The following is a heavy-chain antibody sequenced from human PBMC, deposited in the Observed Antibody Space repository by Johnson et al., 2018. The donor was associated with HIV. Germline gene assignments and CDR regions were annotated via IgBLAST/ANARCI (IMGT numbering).Heavy chain of an antibody. Sequence: QVQLVESGGGLVQPGGSLRLSCAASGFTFSSYAMHWVRQAPGKGLEWVAVISYDGSNKYYADSVKGRFTISRDNSKNTLYLQMNSLRAEDTAVYYCARGGLLWFGHPADWGQGTMVTVSS. CDR2: ISYDGSNK. D-gene: IGHD3-10*01. J-gene: IGHJ3*01. V-gene: IGHV3-30-3*01. CDR1: GFTFSSYA. CDR3: ARGGLLWFGHPAD.